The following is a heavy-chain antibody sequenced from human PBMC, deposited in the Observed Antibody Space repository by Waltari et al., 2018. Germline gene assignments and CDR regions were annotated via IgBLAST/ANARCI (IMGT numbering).Heavy chain of an antibody. CDR1: GYTFTGYY. CDR3: ARVQLWFGELFPLSYYFDY. D-gene: IGHD3-10*01. J-gene: IGHJ4*02. CDR2: INPDSGGT. V-gene: IGHV1-2*02. Sequence: QVQLVQSGAEVKKPGASVKVSCKASGYTFTGYYMHWVRQAPGQGLEWMGWINPDSGGTNNAQEFQGRVTRTRDTSISTAYMELSRLVSDDTAVYYGARVQLWFGELFPLSYYFDYWGQGTLVTVSS.